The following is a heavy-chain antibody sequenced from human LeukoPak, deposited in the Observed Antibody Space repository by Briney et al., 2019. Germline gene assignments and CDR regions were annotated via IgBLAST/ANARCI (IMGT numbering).Heavy chain of an antibody. J-gene: IGHJ2*01. CDR3: ARDGLWYFDL. CDR2: ITSGGKYI. Sequence: PGGSRRLSCAASGFTFSTHSINWVRQAPGKGLEWVSSITSGGKYIYDADSVKGRFTISRDNAENSVYLQMNSLRAEDTAVYYCARDGLWYFDLWGSGTLVTVSS. CDR1: GFTFSTHS. V-gene: IGHV3-21*01.